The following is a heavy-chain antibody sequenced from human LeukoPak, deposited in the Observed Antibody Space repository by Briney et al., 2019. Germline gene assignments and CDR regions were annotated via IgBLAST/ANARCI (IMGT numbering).Heavy chain of an antibody. D-gene: IGHD3-10*01. CDR3: ARGSLFRPMYYFDY. CDR1: GGSISSYY. V-gene: IGHV4-4*07. CDR2: IYTSGST. J-gene: IGHJ4*02. Sequence: SATLSLTCTVSGGSISSYYWSWIRQPAGKGLEWIGRIYTSGSTNYNPSLKSRVTISVDTSKNQFSLKLSSVTAADTAVYYCARGSLFRPMYYFDYWGQGTLVTVSS.